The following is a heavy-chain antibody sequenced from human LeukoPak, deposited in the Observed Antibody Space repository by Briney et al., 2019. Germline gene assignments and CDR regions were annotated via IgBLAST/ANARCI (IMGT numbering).Heavy chain of an antibody. CDR2: ILPIIGAA. CDR1: GYTFTRYY. Sequence: SVKVSCKASGYTFTRYYIHWVRQAPGQRLEWVGGILPIIGAAKNGQKLQGRVTFTEDESTSTVYMELSSLRAEDTAIYYCARAHFSAYTGSEWGQGTLVTVSS. D-gene: IGHD3-16*01. CDR3: ARAHFSAYTGSE. J-gene: IGHJ4*02. V-gene: IGHV1-69*13.